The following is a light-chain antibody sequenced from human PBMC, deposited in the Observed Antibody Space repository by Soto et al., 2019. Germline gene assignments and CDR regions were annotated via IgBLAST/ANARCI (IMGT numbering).Light chain of an antibody. CDR1: RSLSSTS. Sequence: EIVLTQSPGTLSLSPGERAALSCRASRSLSSTSLAWYQQRPGQAPRLLIYDVSSRATGIPDRFSGSGSGTDFTLTINRLEPDDFAVYYCQQYGSSPGTLGQGTRV. J-gene: IGKJ1*01. CDR2: DVS. CDR3: QQYGSSPGT. V-gene: IGKV3-20*01.